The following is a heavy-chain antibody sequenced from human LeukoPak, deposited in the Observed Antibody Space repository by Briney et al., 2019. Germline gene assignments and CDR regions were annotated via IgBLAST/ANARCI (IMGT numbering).Heavy chain of an antibody. D-gene: IGHD2/OR15-2a*01. CDR3: ARDVRWFDP. CDR2: IYYSGSS. Sequence: SETLSLTCTVSGGSISSNTYYWGWIRQPPGKGLEWIGSIYYSGSSYYNPSLKSRVIISVDTSKNQFSLKLSSVTAADTAVYYCARDVRWFDPWGQGTLVTVSS. CDR1: GGSISSNTYY. V-gene: IGHV4-39*07. J-gene: IGHJ5*02.